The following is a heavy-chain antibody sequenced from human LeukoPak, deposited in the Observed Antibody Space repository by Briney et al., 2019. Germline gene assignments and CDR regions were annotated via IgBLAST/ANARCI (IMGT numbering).Heavy chain of an antibody. CDR1: GFTFRTYA. CDR3: AKGWTTVDY. D-gene: IGHD3/OR15-3a*01. Sequence: GRPLRLSCGASGFTFRTYAMHWVRQTPDKGLEWVAFMSSDGSNENYADSVKGRFTISRDNSKNTLFLRMNNLTPDDTAVYYCAKGWTTVDYWGQGTLVTVSS. CDR2: MSSDGSNE. V-gene: IGHV3-30*18. J-gene: IGHJ4*02.